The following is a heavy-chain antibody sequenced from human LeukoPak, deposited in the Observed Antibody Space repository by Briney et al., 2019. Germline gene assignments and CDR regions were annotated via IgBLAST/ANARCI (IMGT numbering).Heavy chain of an antibody. CDR1: GGSISSYY. J-gene: IGHJ5*02. V-gene: IGHV4-4*07. D-gene: IGHD6-13*01. Sequence: SETLSLTCTVSGGSISSYYWSWIRQPAGKGLEWIGRIYTSGSTNYNPSLKSRVTMSVDTSKNQFSLKLSSVTAADTAVYYCARLTAAAGINWFDPWGQGTLVTVSS. CDR2: IYTSGST. CDR3: ARLTAAAGINWFDP.